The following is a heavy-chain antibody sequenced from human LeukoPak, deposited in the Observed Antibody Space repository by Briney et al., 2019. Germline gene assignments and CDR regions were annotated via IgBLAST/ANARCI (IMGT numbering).Heavy chain of an antibody. D-gene: IGHD4-17*01. J-gene: IGHJ5*02. CDR2: INPNSGGT. Sequence: GASVKVSCKASGYTFTAYYMHWVRQAPGQGLEWMGWINPNSGGTNYAQKFQGRVTMTRDTSISTAYMELSRLRSDDTAVYYCAREDYGDYGWFDPWGQGTLVTVSS. V-gene: IGHV1-2*02. CDR1: GYTFTAYY. CDR3: AREDYGDYGWFDP.